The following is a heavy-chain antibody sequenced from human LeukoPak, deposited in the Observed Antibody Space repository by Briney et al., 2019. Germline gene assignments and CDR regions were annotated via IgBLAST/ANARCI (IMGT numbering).Heavy chain of an antibody. CDR1: GFSFSDYW. CDR3: ARGTSWGDV. J-gene: IGHJ6*02. D-gene: IGHD6-13*01. Sequence: GGSLRLSCAASGFSFSDYWVSWVRQVPGKGLEWVANIKPDGSENYYVDSVKGPFTISRDNAKNSLYLQMNSLRAEDTAVYYCARGTSWGDVWGQGTTVTVSS. CDR2: IKPDGSEN. V-gene: IGHV3-7*01.